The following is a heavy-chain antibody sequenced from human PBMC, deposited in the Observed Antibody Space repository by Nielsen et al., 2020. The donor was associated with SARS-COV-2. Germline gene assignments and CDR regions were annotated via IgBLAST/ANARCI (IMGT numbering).Heavy chain of an antibody. CDR2: FTPSGAGT. V-gene: IGHV1-46*01. Sequence: ASVKVSCKASGYTFSRYYIHWVRQAPGQGLEWMGVFTPSGAGTNYAQKFQGRVTMTRNTSISTAYMELSSLRSEDTAVYYCAVGSSGSYRSYYYYMDVWGKGTTVTVSS. D-gene: IGHD3-10*01. J-gene: IGHJ6*03. CDR1: GYTFSRYY. CDR3: AVGSSGSYRSYYYYMDV.